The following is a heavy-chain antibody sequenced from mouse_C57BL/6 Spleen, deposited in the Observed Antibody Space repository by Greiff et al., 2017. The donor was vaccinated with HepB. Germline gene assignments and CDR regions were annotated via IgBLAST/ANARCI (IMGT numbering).Heavy chain of an antibody. CDR2: IYPGSGST. CDR3: ARTVVSMDY. CDR1: GYTFTSYW. V-gene: IGHV1-55*01. J-gene: IGHJ4*01. Sequence: VQLQQSGAELVKPGASVKMSCKASGYTFTSYWITWVKQRPGQGLEWIGDIYPGSGSTNYNEKFKSKATLTVDTSSSTAYMQLSSRTSEDSAVYYCARTVVSMDYWGQGTSVTVSS. D-gene: IGHD1-1*01.